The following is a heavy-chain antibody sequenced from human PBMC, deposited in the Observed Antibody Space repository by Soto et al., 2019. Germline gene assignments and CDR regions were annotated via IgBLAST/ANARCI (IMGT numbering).Heavy chain of an antibody. D-gene: IGHD5-18*01. CDR2: IKSKTDGGTT. J-gene: IGHJ4*02. Sequence: EVQLVESGGGLVKPGGSLRLSSAASGFTVSNAWMSWVRQAPGKGLEWVGRIKSKTDGGTTEYDAPVKGRFTISRDDSKNTLYLQMNSLKTEYTAVYYCTRYSYGASEYWGQGTLVTVSS. CDR1: GFTVSNAW. V-gene: IGHV3-15*01. CDR3: TRYSYGASEY.